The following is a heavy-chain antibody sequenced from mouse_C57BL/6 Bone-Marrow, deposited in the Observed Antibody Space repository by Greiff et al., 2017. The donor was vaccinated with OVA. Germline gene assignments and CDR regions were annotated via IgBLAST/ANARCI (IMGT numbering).Heavy chain of an antibody. Sequence: EVQGVESGGGLVKPGGSLKLSCAASGFTFSSYAMSWVRQTPEKRLEWVATISDGGSYTYYPDNVKGRFTISRDNAKNNLYLQMSHLKSEDTAMYYCARDYYGSSLDDWGQGTTLTVSS. CDR2: ISDGGSYT. CDR1: GFTFSSYA. CDR3: ARDYYGSSLDD. D-gene: IGHD1-1*01. J-gene: IGHJ2*01. V-gene: IGHV5-4*01.